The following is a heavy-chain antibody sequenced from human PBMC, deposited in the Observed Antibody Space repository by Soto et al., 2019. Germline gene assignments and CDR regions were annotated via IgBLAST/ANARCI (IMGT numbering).Heavy chain of an antibody. CDR1: GFTFRRYR. V-gene: IGHV3-23*01. CDR3: AKHTTSDDFWSGYSERNFDY. J-gene: IGHJ4*02. D-gene: IGHD3-3*01. CDR2: ISGSGGST. Sequence: GGSLRLSCAASGFTFRRYRMHWVRQAPGKGLEWVSRISGSGGSTYYEDSVKGRFTISRDNSKNTLYLQMNSLRAEDTAVYYCAKHTTSDDFWSGYSERNFDYWGQGTLVTVSS.